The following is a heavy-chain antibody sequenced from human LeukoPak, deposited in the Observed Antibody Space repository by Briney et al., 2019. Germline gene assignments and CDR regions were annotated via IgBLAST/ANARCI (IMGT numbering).Heavy chain of an antibody. CDR3: AKGPYYYDSSGYHYYGMDV. D-gene: IGHD3-22*01. CDR2: ISGSGGST. J-gene: IGHJ6*02. Sequence: PGGSLRLSCAASGFTFSSYAMSWVRQAPGKGLEWVSAISGSGGSTYYANSVKGRFTISRDNSKNTLYLQMNSLRAEDTAVYYCAKGPYYYDSSGYHYYGMDVWGQGTTVTVSS. CDR1: GFTFSSYA. V-gene: IGHV3-23*01.